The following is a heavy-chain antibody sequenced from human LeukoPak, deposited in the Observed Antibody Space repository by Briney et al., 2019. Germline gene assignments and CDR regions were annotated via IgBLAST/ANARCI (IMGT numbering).Heavy chain of an antibody. V-gene: IGHV3-30*02. J-gene: IGHJ4*02. CDR2: IRYDGSNK. CDR3: AKDNNWVGSGWYYFDY. CDR1: GFTFSSYG. D-gene: IGHD6-19*01. Sequence: TGGSLRLSCAASGFTFSSYGMHWVRQAPGKGLEWVAFIRYDGSNKYYADSVKGRFTISRDNSKNTLYLQMNSLRAEDTAVYYCAKDNNWVGSGWYYFDYWGQGTLVTVSS.